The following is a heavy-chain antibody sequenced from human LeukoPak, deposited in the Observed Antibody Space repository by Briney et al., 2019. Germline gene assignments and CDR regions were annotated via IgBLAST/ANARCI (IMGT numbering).Heavy chain of an antibody. CDR2: ISSNGGST. Sequence: GGSLRLSCAASGFTFSSYAMHWVRQAPGKGLEYVSAISSNGGSTYYANSVKGRFTISRDNSKNTLYLQMGSLRAEDMAVYYCARVHYNTGFDYWGQGTLVTVSS. J-gene: IGHJ4*02. V-gene: IGHV3-64*01. CDR1: GFTFSSYA. D-gene: IGHD3-10*01. CDR3: ARVHYNTGFDY.